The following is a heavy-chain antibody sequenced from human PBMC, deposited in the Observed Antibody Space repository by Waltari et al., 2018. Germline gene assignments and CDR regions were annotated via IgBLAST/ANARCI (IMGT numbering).Heavy chain of an antibody. CDR2: IKIKTEGGTT. Sequence: EVQLVESGGGLVKPGGSLRLSCAASGFTFSNAWMNWVRQAPGKGLEWVGRIKIKTEGGTTDYAAPVKGRLNISRDDSKNTLYLQMNSLKTEDTAVYYCTTDGSGSYDAFDIWGQGTMVTVSS. CDR3: TTDGSGSYDAFDI. V-gene: IGHV3-15*07. CDR1: GFTFSNAW. D-gene: IGHD1-26*01. J-gene: IGHJ3*02.